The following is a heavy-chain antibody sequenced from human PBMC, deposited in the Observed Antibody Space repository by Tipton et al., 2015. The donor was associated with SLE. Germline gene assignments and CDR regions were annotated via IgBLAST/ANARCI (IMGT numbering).Heavy chain of an antibody. J-gene: IGHJ4*02. CDR1: GDSISSGGHY. CDR3: ARAGAGPKPY. D-gene: IGHD6-19*01. CDR2: IYDTGST. Sequence: TLSLTCTVSGDSISSGGHYWSWIRQHPGKGLEWIGYIYDTGSTYYNPSLKSRLTISVDTSKNQFSLRLNSVTAADTAVYYCARAGAGPKPYWGQGTLVTVSS. V-gene: IGHV4-31*03.